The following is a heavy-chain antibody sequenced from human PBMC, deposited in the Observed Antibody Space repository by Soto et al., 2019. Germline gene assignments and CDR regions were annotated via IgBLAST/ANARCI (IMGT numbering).Heavy chain of an antibody. V-gene: IGHV1-69*13. D-gene: IGHD3-16*01. J-gene: IGHJ4*02. CDR1: GGTFSSYA. Sequence: SVKVSCKASGGTFSSYAISWVRQAPGQGLEWMGGIIPIFGTANYAQKFQGRVTVTADESTNTAYMELSSLTSDDTAMYYCARGGGPYVWFNEFWGQGTQVTVSS. CDR2: IIPIFGTA. CDR3: ARGGGPYVWFNEF.